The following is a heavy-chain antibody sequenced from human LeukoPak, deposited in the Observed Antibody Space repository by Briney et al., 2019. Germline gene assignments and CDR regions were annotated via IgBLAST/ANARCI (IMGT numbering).Heavy chain of an antibody. V-gene: IGHV1-18*04. CDR3: ARDEGNYGDP. D-gene: IGHD1-7*01. CDR2: ISAYNGNT. Sequence: ASVKVSCKASGYTFTGYYMRWVRQAPGQGLEWMGWISAYNGNTNYAQKLQGRVTMTTDTSTSTAYMELRSLRSDDTAVYYCARDEGNYGDPWGQGTLVTVSS. CDR1: GYTFTGYY. J-gene: IGHJ5*02.